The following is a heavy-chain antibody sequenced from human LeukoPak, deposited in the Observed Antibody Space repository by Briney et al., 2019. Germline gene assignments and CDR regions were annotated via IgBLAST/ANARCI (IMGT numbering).Heavy chain of an antibody. D-gene: IGHD1-26*01. CDR3: ARDFSGSYRFDY. V-gene: IGHV3-48*04. Sequence: GGSLRLSCAASGFTFSSYGMNWVRQAPGKGLEWVSYISSSGSTIYYADSVKGRFTISRDNAKHSLYLQMNSLRAEDTAVYFCARDFSGSYRFDYWGQGTLVTVSS. J-gene: IGHJ4*02. CDR1: GFTFSSYG. CDR2: ISSSGSTI.